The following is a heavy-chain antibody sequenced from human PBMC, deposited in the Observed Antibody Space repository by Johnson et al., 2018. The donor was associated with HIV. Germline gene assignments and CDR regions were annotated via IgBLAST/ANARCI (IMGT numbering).Heavy chain of an antibody. CDR1: DFTLSNYA. CDR3: AREVYYDSSGYYVDAVDI. J-gene: IGHJ3*02. D-gene: IGHD3-22*01. V-gene: IGHV3-30*04. Sequence: QVQLVESGGGVVQPGRSLRLSCAASDFTLSNYAMHWVRQAPGKGLEWVAVISYDGSNKYYADSVNGRFTISRDSSKNTLYLQMNSLRAEDTAVYYCAREVYYDSSGYYVDAVDIWGQGTMVTVSS. CDR2: ISYDGSNK.